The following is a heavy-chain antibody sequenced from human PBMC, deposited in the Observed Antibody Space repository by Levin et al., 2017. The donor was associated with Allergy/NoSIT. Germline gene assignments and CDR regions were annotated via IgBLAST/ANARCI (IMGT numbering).Heavy chain of an antibody. CDR1: GFTFSSYS. V-gene: IGHV3-48*01. Sequence: SGGSLRLSCAASGFTFSSYSMNWVRQAPGKGLELVSYISGRGSATYYAESVKGRFTISRDNAHNSLVLQMNSLRAEDTAVYYCARDRLWAFDIWGQGTMVTVSS. D-gene: IGHD3-16*01. CDR2: ISGRGSAT. CDR3: ARDRLWAFDI. J-gene: IGHJ3*02.